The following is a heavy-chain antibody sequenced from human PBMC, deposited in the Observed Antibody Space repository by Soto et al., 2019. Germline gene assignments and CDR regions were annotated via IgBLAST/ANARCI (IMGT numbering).Heavy chain of an antibody. J-gene: IGHJ4*02. CDR1: GFTFTSSA. Sequence: SVTVSCQASGFTFTSSAMQWVRQARRQRLEWIGWIVVGSGNTNYAQKFQERVTITRDMSTSTAYMELSSLRSEDTAVYYCAAGGYYDSSGLYFDYWGQGTLVTVSS. D-gene: IGHD3-22*01. CDR3: AAGGYYDSSGLYFDY. V-gene: IGHV1-58*02. CDR2: IVVGSGNT.